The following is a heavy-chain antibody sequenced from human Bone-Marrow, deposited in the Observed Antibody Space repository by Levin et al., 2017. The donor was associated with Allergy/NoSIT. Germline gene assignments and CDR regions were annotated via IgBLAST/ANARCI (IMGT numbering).Heavy chain of an antibody. CDR2: IKSKTDGGTT. CDR3: TTYYGSGSSPYYYGMDV. Sequence: GESLKISCAASGFTFSNAWMSWVRQGPGKGLEWVGRIKSKTDGGTTDYGAPVKGRFTISRDDSRNTLYLQMNSLKTEDTAVYYCTTYYGSGSSPYYYGMDVWGQGTTVTVSS. V-gene: IGHV3-15*01. D-gene: IGHD3-10*01. CDR1: GFTFSNAW. J-gene: IGHJ6*02.